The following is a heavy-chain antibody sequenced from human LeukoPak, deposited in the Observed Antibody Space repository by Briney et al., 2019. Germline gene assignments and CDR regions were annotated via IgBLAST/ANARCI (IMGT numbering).Heavy chain of an antibody. D-gene: IGHD3-3*01. V-gene: IGHV4-34*01. CDR1: GGSFSGYY. CDR3: ARGNPYYDFWSGYYTHYYYMDV. Sequence: PSETLSLTCAVYGGSFSGYYWSWIRQPPGKGLEWIGEINHSGSTNYNPSLKSRVTISVDTSKNQFSLKLRSVTAADTAVYYCARGNPYYDFWSGYYTHYYYMDVWGKGTTVTVSS. CDR2: INHSGST. J-gene: IGHJ6*03.